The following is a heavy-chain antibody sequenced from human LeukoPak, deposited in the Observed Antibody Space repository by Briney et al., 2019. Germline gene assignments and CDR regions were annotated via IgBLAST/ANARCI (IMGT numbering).Heavy chain of an antibody. CDR3: ASLGVRCSSTSCSPFDY. D-gene: IGHD2-2*01. CDR2: INSGGSST. CDR1: GFTFNTHW. J-gene: IGHJ4*02. Sequence: GGSLRLSCAASGFTFNTHWMHWVRQAPGKGLVWVSRINSGGSSTSYADSVKGRFTISRDNAKNTLYLQMNSLRAEDTAVYYCASLGVRCSSTSCSPFDYWGQGTLVTVSS. V-gene: IGHV3-74*01.